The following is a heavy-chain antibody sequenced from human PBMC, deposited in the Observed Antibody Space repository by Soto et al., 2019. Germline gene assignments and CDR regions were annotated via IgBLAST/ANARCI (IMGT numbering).Heavy chain of an antibody. J-gene: IGHJ4*02. CDR1: GYTFTDHA. CDR3: ARNILGGTTDY. Sequence: ASVKVSCKASGYTFTDHAIHWVRQAPGQGLEWMGWINAGKDDTKYQQRIQGRVTITRDTSASTAYMELSSLSSEDTAVYYCARNILGGTTDYWGPGTLVTVSS. CDR2: INAGKDDT. D-gene: IGHD1-7*01. V-gene: IGHV1-3*01.